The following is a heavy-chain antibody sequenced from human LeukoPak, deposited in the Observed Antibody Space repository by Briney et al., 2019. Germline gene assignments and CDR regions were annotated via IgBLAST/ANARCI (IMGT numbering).Heavy chain of an antibody. CDR1: GFTFSSYA. V-gene: IGHV3-23*01. CDR2: ISGSGGST. Sequence: SGGSLRLSCAASGFTFSSYAMSWVRQAPGKGLEWVSAISGSGGSTYYADSVRGRFTISRDNSKNTLYLQMSSLRAEDTAVYYCAKDIELGYGSGWPYFDYWGQGTLVTVSS. J-gene: IGHJ4*02. D-gene: IGHD6-19*01. CDR3: AKDIELGYGSGWPYFDY.